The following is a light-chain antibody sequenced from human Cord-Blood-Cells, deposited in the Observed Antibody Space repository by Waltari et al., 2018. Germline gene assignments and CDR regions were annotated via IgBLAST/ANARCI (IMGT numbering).Light chain of an antibody. V-gene: IGLV2-23*02. J-gene: IGLJ2*01. Sequence: QSALTQPASVSGSPGQSITISCTGTSSDVGSYNLVSWYQQHPGKAPRLMIYEVSKRPSGVLNRLPGYKSGNTASLTLSGLQAEDEADYYCCSYAGSSTLVFGGGTKLTVL. CDR2: EVS. CDR1: SSDVGSYNL. CDR3: CSYAGSSTLV.